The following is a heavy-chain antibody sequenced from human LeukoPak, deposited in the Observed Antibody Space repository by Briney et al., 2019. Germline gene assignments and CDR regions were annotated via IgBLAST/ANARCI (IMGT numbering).Heavy chain of an antibody. CDR1: GFPFSSYA. CDR2: ISSNGGST. CDR3: ARLSMVRGDIRDY. J-gene: IGHJ4*02. D-gene: IGHD3-10*01. Sequence: GGSLRLSCAASGFPFSSYAMHWVRQAPGKGLEYVSAISSNGGSTYYANSVKGRFTISRDNSKNTLYLQMGSLRAEDMAVYYCARLSMVRGDIRDYWGQGTLVTVSS. V-gene: IGHV3-64*01.